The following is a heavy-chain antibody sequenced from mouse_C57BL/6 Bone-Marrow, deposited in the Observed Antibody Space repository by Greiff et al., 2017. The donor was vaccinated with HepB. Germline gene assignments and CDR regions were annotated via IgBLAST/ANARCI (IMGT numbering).Heavy chain of an antibody. Sequence: QVQLQQSGAELARPGASVKLSCKASGYTFTSYGISWVKQRTGQGLEWIGEIYPRSGNTHYNEKFKGKATLTADKSSSTAYMELRSLTSEDSAVYFCARWSYGSSYGRFDYWGQGTTLTVSS. J-gene: IGHJ2*01. CDR1: GYTFTSYG. V-gene: IGHV1-81*01. D-gene: IGHD1-1*01. CDR3: ARWSYGSSYGRFDY. CDR2: IYPRSGNT.